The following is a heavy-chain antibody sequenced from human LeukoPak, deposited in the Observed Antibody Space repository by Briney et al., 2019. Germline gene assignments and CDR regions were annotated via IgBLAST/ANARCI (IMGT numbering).Heavy chain of an antibody. CDR3: ARARYYYGSGSTNYGMDV. D-gene: IGHD3-10*01. CDR1: GGSISSGSYY. CDR2: IYTSGST. V-gene: IGHV4-61*02. J-gene: IGHJ6*02. Sequence: PAQTLSLTRTVSGGSISSGSYYWTWIRRPAGKGLEWFGRIYTSGSTNYNPSLKSRVTISVDTSKNQFSLKLSSVTAADTAVYYCARARYYYGSGSTNYGMDVWGQGTTVTVSS.